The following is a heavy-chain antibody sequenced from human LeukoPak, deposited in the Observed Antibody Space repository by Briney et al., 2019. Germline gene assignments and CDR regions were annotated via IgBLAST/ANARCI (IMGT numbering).Heavy chain of an antibody. CDR3: ARARYSSGWTGGYYFDY. V-gene: IGHV3-23*01. CDR2: ISGSGGST. Sequence: PGGSLRLSCAASGFTFSSYAMSWVRQAPGKGLEWVSAISGSGGSTYYADSVKGRFTISRDNSKNTLYLQMNSLRAEDTAVYYCARARYSSGWTGGYYFDYWGQGTLVTVSS. D-gene: IGHD6-19*01. J-gene: IGHJ4*02. CDR1: GFTFSSYA.